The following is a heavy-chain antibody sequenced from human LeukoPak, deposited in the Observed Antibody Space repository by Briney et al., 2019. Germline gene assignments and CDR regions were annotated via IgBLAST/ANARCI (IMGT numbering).Heavy chain of an antibody. CDR1: GFTFSSYA. V-gene: IGHV3-64*01. J-gene: IGHJ2*01. CDR3: ARDPYPTYYYDSSGDDVWYFDL. CDR2: ISSNGGST. D-gene: IGHD3-22*01. Sequence: GGSLRLSCAASGFTFSSYAMHWVRQAPGKGLEYVSAISSNGGSTYYANSVKGRFTISRDNSKNALYLQMGSLRAEDMAVYYCARDPYPTYYYDSSGDDVWYFDLWGRGTLVTVSS.